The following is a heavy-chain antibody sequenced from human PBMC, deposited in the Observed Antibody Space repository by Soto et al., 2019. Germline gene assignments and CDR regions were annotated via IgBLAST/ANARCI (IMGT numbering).Heavy chain of an antibody. V-gene: IGHV4-30-2*01. D-gene: IGHD4-17*01. CDR2: IYLTGIT. J-gene: IGHJ6*02. CDR3: ARVHYGGHGLDV. Sequence: WTWIRQPPGKGLEWIGHIYLTGITYYNPSLKSRVTLSVDRSKNQFSLTLSSVTAADTAVYYCARVHYGGHGLDVWGQGTTVTVSS.